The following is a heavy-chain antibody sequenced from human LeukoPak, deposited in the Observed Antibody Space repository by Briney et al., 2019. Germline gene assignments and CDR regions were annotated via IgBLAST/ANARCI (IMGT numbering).Heavy chain of an antibody. V-gene: IGHV3-23*01. D-gene: IGHD1-20*01. J-gene: IGHJ4*02. CDR1: GFTFSSYA. CDR2: TSGSGSGT. Sequence: PGGSLRLSCAASGFTFSSYAMSWVRQAPGKGLEWVSATSGSGSGTYYADSVKGRLTISRDNSKNTLYLQMNSLRAEDTAVYYCAATFRIRGTTYYYWGQGTLVTVSS. CDR3: AATFRIRGTTYYY.